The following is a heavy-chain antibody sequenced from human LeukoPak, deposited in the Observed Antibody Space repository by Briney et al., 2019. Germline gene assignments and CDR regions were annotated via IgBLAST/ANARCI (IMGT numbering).Heavy chain of an antibody. CDR3: ARVDNSGWRPFDY. J-gene: IGHJ4*02. CDR2: IYSSGST. Sequence: SETLSLTCTVSGASISTYYWTWIRQPAGKGLEWIGRIYSSGSTNYNPSLKSRVTMSVDTSKNPISLKLTSVTAADTAVYYCARVDNSGWRPFDYWGQGTLVTVSS. V-gene: IGHV4-4*07. CDR1: GASISTYY. D-gene: IGHD6-19*01.